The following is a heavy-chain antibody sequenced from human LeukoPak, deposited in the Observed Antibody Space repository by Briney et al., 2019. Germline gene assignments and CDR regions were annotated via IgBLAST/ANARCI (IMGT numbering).Heavy chain of an antibody. CDR3: ARGGYSYGFDNFDS. Sequence: SETLSLTCTVSGGSISSYYWSWIRQPPGKGLEWIGYIYYSGSTNYNPSLKSRVTLSVDTSQNQFSLKLSSVTAADTAVYYCARGGYSYGFDNFDSWGQGTLVTVSS. CDR2: IYYSGST. J-gene: IGHJ4*02. D-gene: IGHD5-18*01. V-gene: IGHV4-59*01. CDR1: GGSISSYY.